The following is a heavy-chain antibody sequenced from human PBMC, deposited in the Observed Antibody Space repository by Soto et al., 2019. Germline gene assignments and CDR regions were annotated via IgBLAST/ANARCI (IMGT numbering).Heavy chain of an antibody. CDR3: ARVGGCSGGSCYSPDFDY. Sequence: PSETLSLPCTVAGGSRSSYGGSRIRQPPGKGLEWIGYIYYSGSTNYNPSLKSRVTISVDTSKNQFSLKLSSVTAADTAVYYCARVGGCSGGSCYSPDFDYWGQGTLVTVSS. CDR1: GGSRSSYG. V-gene: IGHV4-59*01. J-gene: IGHJ4*02. CDR2: IYYSGST. D-gene: IGHD2-15*01.